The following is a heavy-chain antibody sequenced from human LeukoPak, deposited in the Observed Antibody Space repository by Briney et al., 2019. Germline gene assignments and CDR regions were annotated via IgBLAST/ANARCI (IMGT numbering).Heavy chain of an antibody. J-gene: IGHJ3*02. CDR3: AKDASRITMTLGAFDI. Sequence: GGSLRLSCAASGFTFSSYAMSWVRQAPGKGLEWVSAISGSGGSTYYADSVTGRFTISRDNSKNTLYLQMNSLRAEDTAVYYCAKDASRITMTLGAFDIWGQGTMVTVSS. D-gene: IGHD3-22*01. V-gene: IGHV3-23*01. CDR1: GFTFSSYA. CDR2: ISGSGGST.